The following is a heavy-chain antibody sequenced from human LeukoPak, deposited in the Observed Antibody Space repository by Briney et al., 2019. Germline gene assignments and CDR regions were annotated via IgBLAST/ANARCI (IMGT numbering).Heavy chain of an antibody. CDR3: ARGFMVRGQYYYYYMDV. D-gene: IGHD3-10*01. CDR1: GGSISSYY. V-gene: IGHV4-59*01. J-gene: IGHJ6*03. CDR2: IYYSGST. Sequence: SGTLSLTCTVSGGSISSYYWSWIRQPPGKGLEWIGYIYYSGSTNYNPSLKSRVTISVDTSKNQFSLKLSSVTAADTAVYYCARGFMVRGQYYYYYMDVWGKGTTVTISS.